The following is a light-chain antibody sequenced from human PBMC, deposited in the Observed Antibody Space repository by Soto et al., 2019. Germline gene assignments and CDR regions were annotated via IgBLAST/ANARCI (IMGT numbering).Light chain of an antibody. CDR2: FGS. CDR1: QILLHSHGYNY. CDR3: MQALQVPIT. Sequence: EIVSTRPPRSVPGRPGEPSSISFDSSQILLHSHGYNYMDWYLQKPGQSPQLLIYFGSYRASGVPDRFSGSGSGTNFTLRISRVETDDFGIYYCMQALQVPITFGQGTRLEI. V-gene: IGKV2-28*01. J-gene: IGKJ5*01.